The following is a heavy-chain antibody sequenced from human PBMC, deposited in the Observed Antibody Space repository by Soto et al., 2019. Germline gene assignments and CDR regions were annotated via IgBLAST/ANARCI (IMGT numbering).Heavy chain of an antibody. D-gene: IGHD3-10*01. CDR1: GFTFTSSA. Sequence: SVKVSCKASGFTFTSSAMQWVRQARGQRLEWIGWIVVGSGNTNYAQKFQERVTITRDMSTSTAYMELSSLRSEDTAVYYCAAKIRGMYYYMDVWGKGTTVTVSS. V-gene: IGHV1-58*02. CDR3: AAKIRGMYYYMDV. CDR2: IVVGSGNT. J-gene: IGHJ6*03.